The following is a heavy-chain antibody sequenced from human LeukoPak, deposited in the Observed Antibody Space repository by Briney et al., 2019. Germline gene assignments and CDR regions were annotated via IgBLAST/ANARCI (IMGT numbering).Heavy chain of an antibody. CDR3: AKDLRWYYDTTGFYSFDY. V-gene: IGHV3-23*01. CDR2: ISGSGDST. J-gene: IGHJ4*02. CDR1: GFTFGTYA. D-gene: IGHD3-22*01. Sequence: GGSLRLSCAASGFTFGTYAMTWVRQAPGKGLEWVSSISGSGDSTYYADSVKGRFTISRGNSKKTLSLQMNTLRAEDTAIYYCAKDLRWYYDTTGFYSFDYWGQGTLVTVSS.